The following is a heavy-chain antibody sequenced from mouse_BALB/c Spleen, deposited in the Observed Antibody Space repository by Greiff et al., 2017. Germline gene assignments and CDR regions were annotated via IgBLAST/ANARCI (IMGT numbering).Heavy chain of an antibody. J-gene: IGHJ2*01. D-gene: IGHD1-1*01. CDR1: GYNFTSYW. V-gene: IGHV1-55*01. CDR2: IYPGSGST. Sequence: QVQLQQPGAELVKPGTSVKLSCKASGYNFTSYWINWVKLRPGQGLEWIGDIYPGSGSTNYNEKFKSKATLTVDTSSSTAYMQLSSLASEDSALYYCARWSEIVLPNFDYWGQGTTLTVSS. CDR3: ARWSEIVLPNFDY.